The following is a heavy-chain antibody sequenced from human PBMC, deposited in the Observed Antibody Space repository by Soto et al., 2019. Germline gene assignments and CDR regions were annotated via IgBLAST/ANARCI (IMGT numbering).Heavy chain of an antibody. CDR1: GFTFSTYG. CDR3: AKELDYIYRA. CDR2: ISYGGDNK. J-gene: IGHJ5*01. Sequence: QVQLVESGGGVVQPGTSLRLSCATSGFTFSTYGMHWVRQAPGKGREWVAVISYGGDNKYYADSVKGRFTISRDNSKDTLFLQMNSLTPKDTAMYYCAKELDYIYRAWGHGTLVTVSS. D-gene: IGHD4-4*01. V-gene: IGHV3-30*18.